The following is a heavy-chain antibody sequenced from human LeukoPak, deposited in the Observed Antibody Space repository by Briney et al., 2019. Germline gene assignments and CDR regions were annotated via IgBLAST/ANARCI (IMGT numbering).Heavy chain of an antibody. Sequence: KASETLSLTCAVSGGSVTSSNWWNWIRQPPGKGLEWIGEISHSGSTNYNPSLRSRVTISVDKSNNQFSLRLTSVTAVDTAVYYCAREGGCSGGSCSAFDFWGQGTLVTVSS. V-gene: IGHV4-4*02. D-gene: IGHD2-15*01. CDR1: GGSVTSSNW. CDR3: AREGGCSGGSCSAFDF. CDR2: ISHSGST. J-gene: IGHJ4*02.